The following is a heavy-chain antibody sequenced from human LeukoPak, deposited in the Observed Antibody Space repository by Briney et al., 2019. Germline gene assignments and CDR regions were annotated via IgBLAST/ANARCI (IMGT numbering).Heavy chain of an antibody. CDR1: GFTFTNYW. D-gene: IGHD5-12*01. V-gene: IGHV3-74*01. CDR2: INSGGSKT. J-gene: IGHJ3*02. Sequence: GGSLRLSCAASGFTFTNYWMYWVRQAPGKGLVWVSRINSGGSKTNYADSVNGRFTISRDNAKNTLYFQMNSLRAEDTAMYYCARPIRGYDGFDIWGQGTMVTVSS. CDR3: ARPIRGYDGFDI.